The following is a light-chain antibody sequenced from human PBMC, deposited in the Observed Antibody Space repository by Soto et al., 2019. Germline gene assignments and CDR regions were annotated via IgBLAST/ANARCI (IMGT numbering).Light chain of an antibody. CDR3: QQYDNSPLT. CDR2: ASS. CDR1: QSITSKY. Sequence: EIVLTQSPGTLSSSPGERATLSCRASQSITSKYIAWDQQKPGQAPRLLIHASSSRATGIPDRFGGSGSGTDFTLTISILEPEDFALYCCQQYDNSPLTFGGGTRVHI. V-gene: IGKV3-20*01. J-gene: IGKJ4*02.